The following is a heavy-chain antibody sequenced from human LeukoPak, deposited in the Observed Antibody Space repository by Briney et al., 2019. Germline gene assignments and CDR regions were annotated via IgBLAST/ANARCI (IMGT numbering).Heavy chain of an antibody. CDR2: ISYDGSNK. CDR1: GFTFSSYE. V-gene: IGHV3-30*04. Sequence: GGSLRLSCAASGFTFSSYEMNWVRQAPGKGLEWVAVISYDGSNKYYADSVKGRFTISRDNSKNTLFLQMNSLRGEDTAVYYCAKDRIVGRSRYFDYWGQGTLVTVSS. D-gene: IGHD1-26*01. CDR3: AKDRIVGRSRYFDY. J-gene: IGHJ4*02.